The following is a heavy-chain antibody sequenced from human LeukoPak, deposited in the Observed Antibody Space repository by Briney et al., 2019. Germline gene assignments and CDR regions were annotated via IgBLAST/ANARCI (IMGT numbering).Heavy chain of an antibody. Sequence: GGSLRLSCAASGFTFSNAWMSWVRQAPGKGLEWVGRIKSKTDGGTTDYAAPVKGRFTISRDDSKNTLYLQMNSLKTEDTAVYCCTTDPYTMIAGRFNFDYWGQGTLVTVSS. CDR1: GFTFSNAW. D-gene: IGHD3-22*01. CDR2: IKSKTDGGTT. V-gene: IGHV3-15*01. CDR3: TTDPYTMIAGRFNFDY. J-gene: IGHJ4*02.